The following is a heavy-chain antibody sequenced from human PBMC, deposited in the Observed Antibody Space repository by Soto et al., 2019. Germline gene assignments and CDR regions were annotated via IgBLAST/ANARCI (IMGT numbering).Heavy chain of an antibody. V-gene: IGHV4-4*07. CDR1: GGSINSYW. CDR2: VYSSGTT. J-gene: IGHJ4*02. CDR3: ARDIGSYAYAEGY. Sequence: SETLSLTCSVSGGSINSYWWSWIRQPARKGLEWIGRVYSSGTTDYNPSLNSRATMSVETSKNQFSLKLTSVTAADTAVYYCARDIGSYAYAEGYWGQGIQVTVSS. D-gene: IGHD2-2*01.